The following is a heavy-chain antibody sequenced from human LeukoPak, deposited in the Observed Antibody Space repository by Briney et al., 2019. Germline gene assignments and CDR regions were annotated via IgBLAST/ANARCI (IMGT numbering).Heavy chain of an antibody. V-gene: IGHV3-7*01. CDR1: GFTFSTYW. CDR2: INQDGSEK. Sequence: GGSLRLSCAASGFTFSTYWMSWDRQAPGKGLEWVANINQDGSEKYHVDSVKGRFTISRDNAKNSLYLQMNSLRAEDTAVYYCAGLNYYDNTGYYLYFQHWGQGTLVTVSS. J-gene: IGHJ1*01. D-gene: IGHD3-22*01. CDR3: AGLNYYDNTGYYLYFQH.